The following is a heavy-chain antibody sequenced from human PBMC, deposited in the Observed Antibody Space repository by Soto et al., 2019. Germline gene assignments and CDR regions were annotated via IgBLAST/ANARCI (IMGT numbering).Heavy chain of an antibody. D-gene: IGHD5-12*01. CDR3: ARGVATIGP. Sequence: PSETLSLTCSVSGDSISSYYWSWIRQPPGKGLEWIGYIYYSGSTNHNPSFKSRVTISVDTPKNQFSLKLTSVTAADTAVYYCARGVATIGPWGQGTLVTVSS. CDR1: GDSISSYY. CDR2: IYYSGST. J-gene: IGHJ5*02. V-gene: IGHV4-59*01.